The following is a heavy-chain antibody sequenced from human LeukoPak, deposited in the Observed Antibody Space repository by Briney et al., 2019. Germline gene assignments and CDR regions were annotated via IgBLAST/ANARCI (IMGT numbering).Heavy chain of an antibody. Sequence: ASVKVSCKASGGTFSSYAISWVRQAPGQGLEWMGGIIPIFGTANYAQKFQGRVTITADESTSTAYMELSSLRSEDTAVYYCARAYGYCSSTSCQHAYYYYGMDVWGKGTTVTVSS. CDR2: IIPIFGTA. D-gene: IGHD2-2*03. J-gene: IGHJ6*04. CDR3: ARAYGYCSSTSCQHAYYYYGMDV. CDR1: GGTFSSYA. V-gene: IGHV1-69*01.